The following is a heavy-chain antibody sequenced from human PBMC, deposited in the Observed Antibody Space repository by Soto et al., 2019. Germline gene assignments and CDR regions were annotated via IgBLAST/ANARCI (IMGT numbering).Heavy chain of an antibody. V-gene: IGHV1-46*01. CDR3: ARSYVTSRTIDF. CDR1: GYSLTGYY. Sequence: GASVKVSCKASGYSLTGYYMHWVRQAPGQGLEWMGITNPRDGSTNYAQKFQGRVTMTSDTSTSTVYMEMSSLRSDDTAMYYCARSYVTSRTIDFWGQGTLVTVSS. J-gene: IGHJ4*02. CDR2: TNPRDGST. D-gene: IGHD3-10*02.